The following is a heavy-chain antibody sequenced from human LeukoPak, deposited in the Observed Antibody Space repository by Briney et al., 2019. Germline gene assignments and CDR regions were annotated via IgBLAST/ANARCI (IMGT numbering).Heavy chain of an antibody. Sequence: ASVKVSCKASGYTFSSYYMHWVRQAPGQGLEWMGIINPSGGSTSYAQKFQGRVTMTRDTSTRIVYMEVSSLRSEDTAVYYCARDYGFWSGYPYWGQGTLVTVSS. CDR2: INPSGGST. V-gene: IGHV1-46*01. J-gene: IGHJ4*02. D-gene: IGHD3-3*01. CDR1: GYTFSSYY. CDR3: ARDYGFWSGYPY.